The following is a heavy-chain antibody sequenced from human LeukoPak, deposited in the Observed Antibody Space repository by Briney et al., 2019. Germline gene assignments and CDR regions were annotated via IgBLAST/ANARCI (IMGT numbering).Heavy chain of an antibody. CDR3: AKDPLVNSQEYFDY. V-gene: IGHV3-23*01. CDR2: ISGSGGST. Sequence: PGGSLRLSCAASGFTVSSNYMSWVRQAPGKGLEWVSAISGSGGSTYYAESVKGRFTISRDNSKNTLYLQMNSLRAEDTAVYYCAKDPLVNSQEYFDYWGQGTLVTVSS. D-gene: IGHD2/OR15-2a*01. J-gene: IGHJ4*02. CDR1: GFTVSSNY.